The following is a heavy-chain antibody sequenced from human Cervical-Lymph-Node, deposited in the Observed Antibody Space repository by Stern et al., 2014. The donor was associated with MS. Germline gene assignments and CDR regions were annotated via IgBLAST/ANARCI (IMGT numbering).Heavy chain of an antibody. CDR1: GGTFSKFP. CDR3: ALSAETSDRWYSLGYDL. J-gene: IGHJ5*02. Sequence: QMQLVQYGAEVTKPGSSVKVSCKASGGTFSKFPSSWVRQAPGQGLEWMGGIFPVFGTPTCAQEFRCRVTITADVSTSTVYMELSSLRSDDTAVYYCALSAETSDRWYSLGYDLWGQGTLVTVSS. CDR2: IFPVFGTP. V-gene: IGHV1-69*01. D-gene: IGHD6-13*01.